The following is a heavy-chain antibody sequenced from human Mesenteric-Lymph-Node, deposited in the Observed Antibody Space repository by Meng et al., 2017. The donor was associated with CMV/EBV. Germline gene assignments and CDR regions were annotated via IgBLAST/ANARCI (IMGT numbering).Heavy chain of an antibody. D-gene: IGHD3-22*01. J-gene: IGHJ3*02. CDR1: GFTFSSYS. CDR2: ISSSSSYI. Sequence: GESLKISCAASGFTFSSYSMNWVRQAPGKGLERVSSISSSSSYIYYADSVKGRFTISRDNAKNSLYLQMNSLRAEDTAVYYCARDQGGRVVVTDDAFDIWGQGTMVTVSS. CDR3: ARDQGGRVVVTDDAFDI. V-gene: IGHV3-21*01.